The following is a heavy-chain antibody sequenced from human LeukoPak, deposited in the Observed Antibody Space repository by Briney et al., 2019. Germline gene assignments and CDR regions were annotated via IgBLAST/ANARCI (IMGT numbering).Heavy chain of an antibody. CDR2: ISSSSSYI. CDR1: GFTFSSYS. J-gene: IGHJ4*02. V-gene: IGHV3-21*01. CDR3: AKEMYYYDSSGSSHY. D-gene: IGHD3-22*01. Sequence: GGSLRLSCAASGFTFSSYSMNWVRQAPGKGLEWVSSISSSSSYIYYADSVKGRFTISRDNAKNSLYLQMNSLRAEDTAVYYCAKEMYYYDSSGSSHYWGQGTLVTVSS.